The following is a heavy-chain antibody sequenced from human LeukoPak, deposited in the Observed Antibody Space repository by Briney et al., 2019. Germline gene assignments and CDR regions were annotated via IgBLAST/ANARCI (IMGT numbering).Heavy chain of an antibody. V-gene: IGHV3-64*01. D-gene: IGHD2-2*01. Sequence: GGSLRLSCAASGFTFSSYAMHWVRQAPGKGLEYVSAISSNGGSTYYANSVKGRFTISRGNSKNTLYLQMGSLRAEDMAVYYCARGGSGYCSSTSCFGFDYWGQGTLVTVSS. CDR3: ARGGSGYCSSTSCFGFDY. CDR1: GFTFSSYA. J-gene: IGHJ4*02. CDR2: ISSNGGST.